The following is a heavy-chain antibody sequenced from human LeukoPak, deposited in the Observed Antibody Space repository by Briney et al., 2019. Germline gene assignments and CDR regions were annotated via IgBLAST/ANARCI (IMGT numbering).Heavy chain of an antibody. D-gene: IGHD4-17*01. Sequence: ASVKVSCKASGYAFTSYAMNWVRQAPGQGLEWMGWINTNTGNPTYAQGFTGRFVFSLDTSVSTAYLQISSLKAEDTAVYYCARDLPVGDYGDYFEAFDIWGQGTMVTVSS. CDR1: GYAFTSYA. V-gene: IGHV7-4-1*02. CDR3: ARDLPVGDYGDYFEAFDI. J-gene: IGHJ3*02. CDR2: INTNTGNP.